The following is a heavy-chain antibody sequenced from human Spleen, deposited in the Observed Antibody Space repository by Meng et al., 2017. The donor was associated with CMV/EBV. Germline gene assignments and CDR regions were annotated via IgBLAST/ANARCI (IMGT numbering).Heavy chain of an antibody. D-gene: IGHD2-2*01. CDR3: ARVDDTVVSAAEVKDAFDI. CDR2: ISAYNDNA. V-gene: IGHV1-18*01. J-gene: IGHJ3*02. CDR1: GYTFTNYA. Sequence: ASVKVSCKTSGYTFTNYAISWVRQAPGQGLEWMGWISAYNDNANYAQKFQGRVTMTTDTSTSTAYMELGSLRSDDTAVYYCARVDDTVVSAAEVKDAFDIWGQGTMVTVS.